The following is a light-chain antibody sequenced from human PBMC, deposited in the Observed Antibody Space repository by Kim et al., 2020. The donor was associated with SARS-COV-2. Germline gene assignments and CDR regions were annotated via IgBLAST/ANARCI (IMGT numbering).Light chain of an antibody. CDR3: QQYNNWPRT. J-gene: IGKJ2*01. Sequence: EIVMTQSPATLSVSPGERATLSCRASQSVRSNLAWYQQKPGQAPRLLIYGASTRATGIPGRFSGSGSGTEFTLTISSLQSEDFAVYYCQQYNNWPRTLGQGTKLEI. V-gene: IGKV3-15*01. CDR2: GAS. CDR1: QSVRSN.